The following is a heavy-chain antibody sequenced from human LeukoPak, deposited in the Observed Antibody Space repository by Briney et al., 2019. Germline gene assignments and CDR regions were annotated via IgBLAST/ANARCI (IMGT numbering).Heavy chain of an antibody. V-gene: IGHV3-48*03. J-gene: IGHJ4*02. D-gene: IGHD2-8*01. Sequence: QPGGSLRLSCAASGFTFSSYEMNWVRQAPGKGLEWVSYISSSGSTIYYADSVMGRFTISRDNAKNSLYLQMNSLRAEDTAVYYCASSRPYCTNGVCFYFDYWGQGTLVTVSS. CDR1: GFTFSSYE. CDR3: ASSRPYCTNGVCFYFDY. CDR2: ISSSGSTI.